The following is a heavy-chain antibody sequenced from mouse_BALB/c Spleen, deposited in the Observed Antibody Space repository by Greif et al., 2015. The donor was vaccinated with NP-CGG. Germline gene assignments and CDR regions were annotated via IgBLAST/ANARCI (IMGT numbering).Heavy chain of an antibody. CDR1: GFSLTSYG. V-gene: IGHV2-9*02. Sequence: VQLVESGPGLVAPSQSLSITCTVSGFSLTSYGVHWVRQPPGKGLEWLGVIWAGGSTNYNSALMSRLSISKDNSKSXVFLKMNSLQTDDAAMYYCARDEGFITTATLAYWGQGTLVTVSA. CDR3: ARDEGFITTATLAY. J-gene: IGHJ3*01. D-gene: IGHD1-2*01. CDR2: IWAGGST.